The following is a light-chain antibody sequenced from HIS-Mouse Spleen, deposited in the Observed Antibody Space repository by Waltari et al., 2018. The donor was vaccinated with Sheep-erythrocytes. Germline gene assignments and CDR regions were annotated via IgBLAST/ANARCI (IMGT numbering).Light chain of an antibody. V-gene: IGKV1-6*01. CDR2: AAS. Sequence: AIQMTQSPSSLSASVGDRVTITCRASPGIRNDLGWYQQKPGKAPKVLIYAASSLQSGVPSMFSGSGAGTDFTRTISSLQPEDFATYYCLQDYNYPYTFGQGTKLEIK. J-gene: IGKJ2*01. CDR1: PGIRND. CDR3: LQDYNYPYT.